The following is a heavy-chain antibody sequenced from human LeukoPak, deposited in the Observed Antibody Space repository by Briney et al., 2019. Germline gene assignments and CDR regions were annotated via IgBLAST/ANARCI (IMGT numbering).Heavy chain of an antibody. CDR3: ARDPDGAEDFDY. CDR2: ISAYNGDT. CDR1: GFTFTSYG. J-gene: IGHJ4*02. Sequence: ASVTVSCKASGFTFTSYGISWVRQAPGQGLEWMGWISAYNGDTNYAQKFRGRVTMTTDASTSTAYMELRSLRSDDTAVYYCARDPDGAEDFDYWGQGTLVTVSS. V-gene: IGHV1-18*01. D-gene: IGHD3-16*01.